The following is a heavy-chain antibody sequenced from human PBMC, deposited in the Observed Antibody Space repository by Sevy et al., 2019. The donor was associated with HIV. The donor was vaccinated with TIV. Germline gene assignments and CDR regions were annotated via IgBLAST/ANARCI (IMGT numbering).Heavy chain of an antibody. D-gene: IGHD2-8*01. CDR1: GFTFSKYS. CDR2: LSFGCGEI. J-gene: IGHJ4*02. CDR3: AREGCTKPHDY. Sequence: GGSLRLSCAASGFTFSKYSMSWVRQPPGKGLEWVSTLSFGCGEINYADSVKGRFTMSRDNSKSSVQLQMNNLRPEDTAGYYCAREGCTKPHDYWGQGTLVTVSS. V-gene: IGHV3-23*01.